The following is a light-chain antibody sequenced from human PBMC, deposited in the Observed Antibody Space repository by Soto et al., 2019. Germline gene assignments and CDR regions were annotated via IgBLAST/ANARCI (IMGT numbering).Light chain of an antibody. J-gene: IGKJ1*01. Sequence: LTPSPGALAFSPGGEATLPCRASETVRSNLAWYQQKPGQAPRLLIYAASTRATGIPARFIGNGSGTEFTLTISSLQSEDFAVYYCQQYNNWWTFGQGPKVDI. CDR3: QQYNNWWT. CDR1: ETVRSN. V-gene: IGKV3D-15*01. CDR2: AAS.